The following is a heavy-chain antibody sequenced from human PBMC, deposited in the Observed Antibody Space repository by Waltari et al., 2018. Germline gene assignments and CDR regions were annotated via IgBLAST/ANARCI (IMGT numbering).Heavy chain of an antibody. CDR1: GFTFGTST. V-gene: IGHV3-21*02. Sequence: VQLVESGGGLVKPGGSLRLSCATSGFTFGTSTWNWVRQAPGKGLEWVSSISSSSSNRYYADSVKGRFTISRDNAKNSMYMQLNSLRVEDTAIYYCARGVSITETPWFAYWGQGTLVTVSS. J-gene: IGHJ4*02. CDR2: ISSSSSNR. CDR3: ARGVSITETPWFAY. D-gene: IGHD5-12*01.